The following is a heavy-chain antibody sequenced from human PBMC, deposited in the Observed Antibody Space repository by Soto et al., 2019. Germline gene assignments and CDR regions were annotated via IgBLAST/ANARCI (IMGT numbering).Heavy chain of an antibody. CDR3: ASDPKSGTTDYWDY. J-gene: IGHJ4*02. D-gene: IGHD1-1*01. CDR2: IYYSGAT. V-gene: IGHV4-31*03. CDR1: GDSITSADNY. Sequence: QVQLQESGPGLVKPSQTLSLTCTVSGDSITSADNYCSWIRQHPVKGLEWIGHIYYSGATDYNPSLKRRLTTSVDTSKYLFALRPPSVTAADTAVYYCASDPKSGTTDYWDYCGRGTLITVSS.